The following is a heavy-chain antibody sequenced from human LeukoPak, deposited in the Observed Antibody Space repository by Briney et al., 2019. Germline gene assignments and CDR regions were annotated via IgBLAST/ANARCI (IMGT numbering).Heavy chain of an antibody. Sequence: ASVKVSCKASGYTFTSYYMHWVPQAPGQELEWMGIINPSGGSTSYAQKFQGRVTMTRDMSTSTVYMELSSLRSEDTAVYYCARKGTYGPGDFQHWGQGTLVTVSS. CDR1: GYTFTSYY. V-gene: IGHV1-46*01. CDR2: INPSGGST. CDR3: ARKGTYGPGDFQH. J-gene: IGHJ1*01. D-gene: IGHD3-10*01.